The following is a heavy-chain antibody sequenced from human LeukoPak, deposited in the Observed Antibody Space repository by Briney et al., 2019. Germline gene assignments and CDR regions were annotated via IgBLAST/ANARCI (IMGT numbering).Heavy chain of an antibody. CDR2: MYRGGTT. CDR1: GFTVGSNY. CDR3: ARSGTGYGDYDGFDY. D-gene: IGHD4-17*01. V-gene: IGHV3-53*01. Sequence: PGGSLRLSCAASGFTVGSNYMSWVRQAPGKGLEWVSVMYRGGTTYYADSVKGRFTISRDKSQNTLYLQMNSLRAEDTAVYYCARSGTGYGDYDGFDYWGQGTLVAVSS. J-gene: IGHJ4*02.